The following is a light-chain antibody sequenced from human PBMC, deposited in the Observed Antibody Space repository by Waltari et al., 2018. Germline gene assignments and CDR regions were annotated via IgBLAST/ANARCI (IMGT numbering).Light chain of an antibody. CDR1: PNVNSY. Sequence: MTSPNVNSYLTWYQQKPGQAPRRLIYNASTRDSGVPDRFSGSGSETDFTLTISRVEPEDFGIYYCQQYTNLPVTFGQGTKVEI. J-gene: IGKJ1*01. CDR2: NAS. V-gene: IGKV3D-15*02. CDR3: QQYTNLPVT.